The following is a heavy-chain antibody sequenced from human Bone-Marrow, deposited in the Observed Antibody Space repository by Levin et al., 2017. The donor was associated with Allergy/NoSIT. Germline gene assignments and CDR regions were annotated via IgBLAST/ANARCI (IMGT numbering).Heavy chain of an antibody. CDR3: SRDLSFGNPQGFDC. Sequence: KTGESLKISCAASGFTFRSYSMNWVRQAPGKGLEWVSTISSSSSYIYYAESVKGRFTISRDNAKNSVYLQMSSLRAEDTAVYYCSRDLSFGNPQGFDCWGQGTLVTVSS. D-gene: IGHD1-14*01. CDR2: ISSSSSYI. J-gene: IGHJ4*02. V-gene: IGHV3-21*01. CDR1: GFTFRSYS.